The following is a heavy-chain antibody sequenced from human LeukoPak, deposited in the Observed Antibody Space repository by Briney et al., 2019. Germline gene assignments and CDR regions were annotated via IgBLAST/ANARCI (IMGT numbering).Heavy chain of an antibody. Sequence: PSETLSLTCTVPGASISTSYWYWIRQPPGKGLEWIGYIHYSGDINYNPSLKSRVTISAYTSKNQLSLKLSSVTAADTAVYYCARVGCSGGSCYPDYWGQGTLVTVSS. CDR3: ARVGCSGGSCYPDY. D-gene: IGHD2-15*01. V-gene: IGHV4-59*01. CDR2: IHYSGDI. J-gene: IGHJ4*02. CDR1: GASISTSY.